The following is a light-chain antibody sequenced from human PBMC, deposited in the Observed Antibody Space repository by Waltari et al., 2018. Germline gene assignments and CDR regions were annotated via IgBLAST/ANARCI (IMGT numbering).Light chain of an antibody. V-gene: IGLV2-23*02. CDR3: HSHATSITSVI. CDR2: EVT. Sequence: QSALTQPASVSGSPGQSITISCTGTTSDVGNYNLVSWYQQHPGKAPKLIIFEVTKTPSGVSNRFSGSKSGNTASLTISGLQADDEADYYCHSHATSITSVIFGGGTKLTVI. J-gene: IGLJ2*01. CDR1: TSDVGNYNL.